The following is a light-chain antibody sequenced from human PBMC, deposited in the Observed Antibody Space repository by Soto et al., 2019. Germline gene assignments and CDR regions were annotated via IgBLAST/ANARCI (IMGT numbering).Light chain of an antibody. V-gene: IGKV3-20*01. CDR3: QQYGSSLRT. CDR2: GAS. J-gene: IGKJ1*01. Sequence: EMVLTQSPGTLSLSPLEIATLSFMASQSVSSSYLAWYQQKPGQAPRLLIYGASSRATGIPDRFSGSGSGTDFTLTISRLEPEDFAVYYCQQYGSSLRTFGQGTKVDIK. CDR1: QSVSSSY.